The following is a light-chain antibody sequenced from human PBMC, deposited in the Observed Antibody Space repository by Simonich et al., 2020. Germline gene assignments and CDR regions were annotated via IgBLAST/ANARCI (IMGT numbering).Light chain of an antibody. CDR3: QQYNSYHT. CDR1: QSISSW. V-gene: IGKV1-5*03. CDR2: KAS. Sequence: DIQMTQSPSTLSASVGDRVTITCRASQSISSWLAWYQQKPGKAPKLLIYKASSLESGGPSRFSGSGSGTEFTLTISSLQPDDVATYYCQQYNSYHTFGQGTKLEIK. J-gene: IGKJ2*01.